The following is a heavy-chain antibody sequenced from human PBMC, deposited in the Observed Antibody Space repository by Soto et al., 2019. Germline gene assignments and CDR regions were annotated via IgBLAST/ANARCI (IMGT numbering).Heavy chain of an antibody. CDR1: GASISTYY. V-gene: IGHV4-59*01. CDR2: LYYSGNN. Sequence: QMQLQESGPGVVKPSETLSLTCTVSGASISTYYWTWIRQAPGKGLEWIGYLYYSGNNNYNPSLKSRVTMSVDTSKNHCSLTLTSATAADTAVYFCARGGSEGGLDVWGQGTTVAVSS. D-gene: IGHD3-10*01. CDR3: ARGGSEGGLDV. J-gene: IGHJ6*02.